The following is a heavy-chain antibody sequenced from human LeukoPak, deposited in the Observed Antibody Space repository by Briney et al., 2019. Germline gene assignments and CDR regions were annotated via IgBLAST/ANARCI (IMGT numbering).Heavy chain of an antibody. V-gene: IGHV4-59*12. CDR1: GGSISSYY. D-gene: IGHD4-17*01. CDR3: ARTSARRLRRDLDY. J-gene: IGHJ4*02. CDR2: IYYSGST. Sequence: SETLSLTCTVSGGSISSYYWSWIRQPPGKGLEWIGYIYYSGSTNYNPSLKSRVTISVDTSKNQFSLKLSSVTAADTAVYYCARTSARRLRRDLDYWGQGTLVTVSS.